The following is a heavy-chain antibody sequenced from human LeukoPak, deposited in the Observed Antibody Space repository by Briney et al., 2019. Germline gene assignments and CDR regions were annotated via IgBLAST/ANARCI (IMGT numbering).Heavy chain of an antibody. CDR2: TYYRSKWYN. Sequence: SQTLSLTCAISGDSVSSNSVAWNWIRQSPSRGLEWLGRTYYRSKWYNDYAVSVKSRITINPDTSKNQFSLQLNSVTPEDTAVYYCARGRIVATTGGYYYYYMDVWGKGTTVTVSS. CDR3: ARGRIVATTGGYYYYYMDV. V-gene: IGHV6-1*01. J-gene: IGHJ6*03. CDR1: GDSVSSNSVA. D-gene: IGHD5-12*01.